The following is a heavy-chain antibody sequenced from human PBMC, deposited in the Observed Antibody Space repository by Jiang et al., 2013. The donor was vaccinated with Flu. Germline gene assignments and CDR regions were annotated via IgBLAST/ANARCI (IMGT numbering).Heavy chain of an antibody. CDR1: GFTFSGSA. D-gene: IGHD3-16*01. J-gene: IGHJ4*02. CDR2: IRSKRNNYAT. V-gene: IGHV3-73*01. Sequence: VQLVESGGGLVQPGGSLKVSCAASGFTFSGSALYWVRQTSGKGLEWVGRIRSKRNNYATAYAASMKGRFTISRDDSKNTAYLQMNSLKTEDTAVYYCTTYAPVYYWGRGTLVTVSS. CDR3: TTYAPVYY.